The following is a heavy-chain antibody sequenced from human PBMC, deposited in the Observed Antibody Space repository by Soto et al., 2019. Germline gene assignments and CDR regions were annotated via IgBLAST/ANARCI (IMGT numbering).Heavy chain of an antibody. J-gene: IGHJ6*02. V-gene: IGHV1-18*01. CDR2: ISPYDGNT. D-gene: IGHD3-22*01. Sequence: QVQLVQSGGEVKKPGASVKVSCKASGYTFSSYGINWVRQAPGQGLEWLGWISPYDGNTKYAQILQGRVSMTTDTSTKTAYMEVRSLRSDDTAVYYCARGGYYDSSGSRNYHNSGMNVWGQGTTVTVSS. CDR1: GYTFSSYG. CDR3: ARGGYYDSSGSRNYHNSGMNV.